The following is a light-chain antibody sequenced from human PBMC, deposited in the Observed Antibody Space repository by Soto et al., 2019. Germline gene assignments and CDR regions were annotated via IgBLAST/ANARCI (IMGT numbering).Light chain of an antibody. CDR3: QQSFSPLLT. CDR1: QTLNNY. J-gene: IGKJ4*01. V-gene: IGKV1-39*01. CDR2: AAS. Sequence: DIQMTQSPSSVSASVGDRVTIPCRASQTLNNYLTWFQQKPGKAPKVLSYAASTLQRGVPSRFSGSGSGAEVTLTISSLQPEDFATYYCQQSFSPLLTFGGGTKVDIK.